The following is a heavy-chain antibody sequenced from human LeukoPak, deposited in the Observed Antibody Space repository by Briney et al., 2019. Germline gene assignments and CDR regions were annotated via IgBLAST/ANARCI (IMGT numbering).Heavy chain of an antibody. Sequence: SETLSLTCAVYGGSFSGYYWSWIRQPPGKGLEWIGEINHSGSTNYNPSLKSRVTISIDTSKNQFSLKLSSVTAARTAVHYCESYGNLLWLGELHYYFDYWGQGNLVTVSS. CDR2: INHSGST. D-gene: IGHD3-10*01. V-gene: IGHV4-34*01. J-gene: IGHJ4*02. CDR3: ESYGNLLWLGELHYYFDY. CDR1: GGSFSGYY.